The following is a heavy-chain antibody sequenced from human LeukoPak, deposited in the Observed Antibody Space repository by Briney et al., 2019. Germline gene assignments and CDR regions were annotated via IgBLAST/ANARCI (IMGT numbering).Heavy chain of an antibody. CDR3: ARDSGDYYGSGSYGMTFAFDI. J-gene: IGHJ3*02. Sequence: SVKVSCKASGGTFSIYAISWVRQAPGQGLEWMGRIIPILGIANYAQKFQGRVTITADKSTSTAYMELSSLRSEDTAVYYCARDSGDYYGSGSYGMTFAFDIWGQGTMVTVSS. CDR1: GGTFSIYA. V-gene: IGHV1-69*04. CDR2: IIPILGIA. D-gene: IGHD3-10*01.